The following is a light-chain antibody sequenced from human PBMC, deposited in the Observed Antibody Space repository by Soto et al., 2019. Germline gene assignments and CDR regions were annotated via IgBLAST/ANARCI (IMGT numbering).Light chain of an antibody. J-gene: IGLJ1*01. CDR2: EVS. Sequence: QSVLTQPPSASGSPGQSVTISCTGTSSDVGAYHYVSWYQHRPGKAPKLMIYEVSKRPSGVPDRFSGSKSGTSASLAITGLQAEGEADYYCQSYDSSLSGLVFGTGTKVTVL. CDR3: QSYDSSLSGLV. CDR1: SSDVGAYHY. V-gene: IGLV2-8*01.